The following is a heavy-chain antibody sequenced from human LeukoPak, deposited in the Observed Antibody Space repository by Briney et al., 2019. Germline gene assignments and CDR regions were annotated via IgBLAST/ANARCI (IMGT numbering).Heavy chain of an antibody. D-gene: IGHD6-13*01. J-gene: IGHJ4*02. CDR1: GGSISSYY. V-gene: IGHV4-59*01. Sequence: SETLSLTCTVSGGSISSYYWSWIRQPPGKGLEWIACISYSGSTKYNPSLKSRVTISVDTSKNQLSLKLSSVTAADTAVYYCARSTAAAGTDFDYWGQGTLVTVSS. CDR3: ARSTAAAGTDFDY. CDR2: ISYSGST.